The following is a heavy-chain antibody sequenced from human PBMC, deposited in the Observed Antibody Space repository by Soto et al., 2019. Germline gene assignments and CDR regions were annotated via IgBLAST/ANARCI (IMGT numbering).Heavy chain of an antibody. CDR3: ARDRIQWELNSWFDP. CDR2: ISAYNGNT. D-gene: IGHD1-26*01. V-gene: IGHV1-18*04. J-gene: IGHJ5*02. CDR1: GYTFTSYG. Sequence: ASVKVSCKASGYTFTSYGISWVRQAPGQGLEWMGWISAYNGNTNYAQKLQGRVTMTTDTSTSTAYMELRSLRSDDTAVYYCARDRIQWELNSWFDPWGQGTLVTVSS.